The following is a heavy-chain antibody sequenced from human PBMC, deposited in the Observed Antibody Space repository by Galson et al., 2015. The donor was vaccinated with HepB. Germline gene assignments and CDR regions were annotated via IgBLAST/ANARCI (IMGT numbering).Heavy chain of an antibody. CDR2: ISYDGSKK. V-gene: IGHV3-30*14. CDR1: GFTFTSYA. Sequence: SLRLSCAVSGFTFTSYALHWLRQAPGKGLEWVAVISYDGSKKYYGDSVRGRFTISRDDSQRTLWLQMNSLGPEDTAMYYCARDLLLSNRGDFWSAYLDSWGQGTLVAVSS. CDR3: ARDLLLSNRGDFWSAYLDS. J-gene: IGHJ4*02. D-gene: IGHD3-3*01.